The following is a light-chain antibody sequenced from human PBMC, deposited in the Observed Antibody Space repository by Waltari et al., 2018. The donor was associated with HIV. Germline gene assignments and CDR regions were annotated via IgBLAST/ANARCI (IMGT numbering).Light chain of an antibody. CDR2: EVI. J-gene: IGLJ3*02. CDR1: ISAVVGYDS. Sequence: QSALTQPRSVSGSPGQSVTIPCTGPISAVVGYDSAPWYLQHPGKVPKLIIYEVIKRPSGVPDRFSGSKSGNTASLTISGLQTEDEADYFCCSYAGTYTYVLFGGGTKLTVL. V-gene: IGLV2-11*01. CDR3: CSYAGTYTYVL.